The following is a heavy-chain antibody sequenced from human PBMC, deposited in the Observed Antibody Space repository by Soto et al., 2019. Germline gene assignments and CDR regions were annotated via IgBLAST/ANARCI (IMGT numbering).Heavy chain of an antibody. CDR1: GGTFSSYA. CDR2: IIPISGTA. Sequence: QVQLVQSGAEVKKPGSSVKVSCKASGGTFSSYAISWVRQAPGQGLEWMGGIIPISGTANYAQKFQGRVTMTADESTGTADMELGSLRSEDTAVYYCARSQGSSTSLEIYYYYYYGMDVWGQGTTVTVSS. J-gene: IGHJ6*02. CDR3: ARSQGSSTSLEIYYYYYYGMDV. D-gene: IGHD2-2*01. V-gene: IGHV1-69*01.